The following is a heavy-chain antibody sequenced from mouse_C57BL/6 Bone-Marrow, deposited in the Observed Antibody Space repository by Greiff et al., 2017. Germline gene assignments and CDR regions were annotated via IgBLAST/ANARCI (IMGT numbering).Heavy chain of an antibody. CDR2: IWWDDDK. Sequence: QVTLKESGPGILQPSQTLSLTCSFSGFSLSTFGMGVSWIRQPSGKGLEWLAHIWWDDDKYYNPALKSRLTISKDTSKNQVFLKIANVDTADTATYYCARIGVATGFDYWGQGTTLTVSS. CDR1: GFSLSTFGMG. D-gene: IGHD1-1*01. CDR3: ARIGVATGFDY. J-gene: IGHJ2*01. V-gene: IGHV8-8*01.